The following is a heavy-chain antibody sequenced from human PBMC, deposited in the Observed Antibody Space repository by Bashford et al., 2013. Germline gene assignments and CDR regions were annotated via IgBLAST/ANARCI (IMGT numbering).Heavy chain of an antibody. D-gene: IGHD4-11*01. Sequence: VRQAPGKGLEWVSIITLDGTAFYADSVKGRFIISRDSSTNTLYLQMNSLRAEDTAVYFCARGGFDDYRHGMDVWGPRGPRSPSPQ. V-gene: IGHV3-53*01. J-gene: IGHJ6*01. CDR3: ARGGFDDYRHGMDV. CDR2: ITLDGTA.